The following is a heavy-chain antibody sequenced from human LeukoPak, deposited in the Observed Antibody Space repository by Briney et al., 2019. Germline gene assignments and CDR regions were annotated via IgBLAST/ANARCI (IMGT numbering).Heavy chain of an antibody. D-gene: IGHD5-18*01. CDR1: GFTFSSYG. CDR3: ARVRWGSYGYINKGAFDI. V-gene: IGHV4-34*01. J-gene: IGHJ3*02. CDR2: INHSGST. Sequence: GSLRLSCAASGFTFSSYGMSWVRQPPGKGLEWIGEINHSGSTNYNPSLKSRVTISVDTSKNQFSLKLSSVTAADTAVYYCARVRWGSYGYINKGAFDIWGQGTMVTVSS.